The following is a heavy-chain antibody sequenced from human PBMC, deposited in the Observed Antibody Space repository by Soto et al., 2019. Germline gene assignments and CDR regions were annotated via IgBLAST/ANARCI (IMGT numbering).Heavy chain of an antibody. J-gene: IGHJ4*02. V-gene: IGHV3-48*02. CDR3: VREFGSSNFWVSFDY. CDR1: GFTFSSYS. D-gene: IGHD3-3*01. Sequence: GGSLRLSCAASGFTFSSYSMNWVRQAPGKGLEWVSYISSSSSTIYYADSVKGRFTISRDNAKNSLYLQMNSLRDEDTAVYYCVREFGSSNFWVSFDYWGQGTLVTVSS. CDR2: ISSSSSTI.